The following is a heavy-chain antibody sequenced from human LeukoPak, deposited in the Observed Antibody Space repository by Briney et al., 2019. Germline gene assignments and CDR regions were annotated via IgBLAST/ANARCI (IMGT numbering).Heavy chain of an antibody. CDR3: ARALRGVYYDSSGYSY. CDR2: MNPNSGNT. Sequence: ASVKVSCKASGYTFTSYDINWVRQATGQGLEWMGWMNPNSGNTGYAQKFQGRVTMTRYTSISTAYMELSSLRSEDTAVYYCARALRGVYYDSSGYSYWGQGTLVTVSS. J-gene: IGHJ4*02. CDR1: GYTFTSYD. V-gene: IGHV1-8*01. D-gene: IGHD3-22*01.